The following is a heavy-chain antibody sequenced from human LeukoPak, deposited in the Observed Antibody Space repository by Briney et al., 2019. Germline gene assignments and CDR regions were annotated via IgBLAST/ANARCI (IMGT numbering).Heavy chain of an antibody. Sequence: SGTLSLTCAVSGGSISSSNWWSWVRQPPGKGLEWIGEINHSGSTNYNPSLKSRVTISVDTSKNQFSLKLSSVTAADTAVYHCARGRVITFGGVIYDYWGQGTLVTVSS. V-gene: IGHV4-4*02. CDR3: ARGRVITFGGVIYDY. CDR1: GGSISSSNW. D-gene: IGHD3-16*02. J-gene: IGHJ4*02. CDR2: INHSGST.